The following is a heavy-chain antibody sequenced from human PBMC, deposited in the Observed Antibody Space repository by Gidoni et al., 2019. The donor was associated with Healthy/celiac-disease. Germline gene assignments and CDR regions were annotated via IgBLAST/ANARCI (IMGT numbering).Heavy chain of an antibody. V-gene: IGHV3-23*01. CDR3: AKDKRVAGAVAGYYDY. D-gene: IGHD6-19*01. Sequence: ELQLLELGGGLVQPGGSLRPPWAAHGLPWSDCALSWVRQAPGKGLECVSAISGSGGSTYYADSVKGRFTISRDNSKNTLYLQMNSLRAEDTAVYYCAKDKRVAGAVAGYYDYWGQGTLVTVSS. CDR2: ISGSGGST. J-gene: IGHJ4*02. CDR1: GLPWSDCA.